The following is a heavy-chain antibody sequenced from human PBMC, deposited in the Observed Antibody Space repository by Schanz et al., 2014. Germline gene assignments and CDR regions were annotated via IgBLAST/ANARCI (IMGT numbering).Heavy chain of an antibody. CDR3: AKDLLYGAPMPLNHLDY. CDR2: ISGSGVST. CDR1: GFTFSSYA. D-gene: IGHD2-2*01. J-gene: IGHJ4*02. V-gene: IGHV3-23*01. Sequence: EVQLLESGGGLVQPGGSLRLSCAASGFTFSSYAMSWVGQAPGKGLEWVSGISGSGVSTYYADSVKGRFTISRDNSKNTLYLQMNSLRAEDTAVYYCAKDLLYGAPMPLNHLDYWGQGTLVTVSS.